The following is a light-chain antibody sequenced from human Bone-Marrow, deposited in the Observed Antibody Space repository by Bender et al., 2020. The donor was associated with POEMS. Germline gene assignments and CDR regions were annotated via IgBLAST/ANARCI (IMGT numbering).Light chain of an antibody. J-gene: IGLJ2*01. CDR3: CSSAGSTTLV. Sequence: QSALTQPPSASGSPGQSVTISCTGTSSDIGGYDFVSWYQQHPGKAPKLLIYEVTKRPSGVSGRFSGSKSGNTASLTISGLQAEDEADYYCCSSAGSTTLVFGGGTKLTVL. CDR1: SSDIGGYDF. V-gene: IGLV2-8*01. CDR2: EVT.